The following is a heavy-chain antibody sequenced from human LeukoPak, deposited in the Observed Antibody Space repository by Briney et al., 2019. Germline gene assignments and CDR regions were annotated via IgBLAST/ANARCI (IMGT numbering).Heavy chain of an antibody. J-gene: IGHJ6*02. CDR2: ISWNSGSI. CDR3: TRDLMDYDVSTGLHHYYMDV. Sequence: AGGSLRLSCAASGFTFDDYAMHWVRQAPGKGLEWVSGISWNSGSIGYADSVKGRFTISRDNAKNSLYLQMNTLRVDDTAVYYCTRDLMDYDVSTGLHHYYMDVWGQGTTVTVSS. V-gene: IGHV3-9*01. CDR1: GFTFDDYA. D-gene: IGHD3-9*01.